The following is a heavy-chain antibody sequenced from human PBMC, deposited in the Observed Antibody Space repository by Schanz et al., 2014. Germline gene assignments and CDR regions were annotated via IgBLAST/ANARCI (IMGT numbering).Heavy chain of an antibody. CDR2: ISVYTGNT. CDR1: GHIFINSG. CDR3: AKAEYDILTDSYSRLDP. J-gene: IGHJ5*02. V-gene: IGHV1-18*01. D-gene: IGHD3-9*01. Sequence: QIQLVQSGPEVKKPGATVKVSCKASGHIFINSGISWVRQAPGQGLEWMGWISVYTGNTKYGQKVQGRVTMTADTSTNTAYMELRSLRSDDTAVYYCAKAEYDILTDSYSRLDPWGQGTLVTVSS.